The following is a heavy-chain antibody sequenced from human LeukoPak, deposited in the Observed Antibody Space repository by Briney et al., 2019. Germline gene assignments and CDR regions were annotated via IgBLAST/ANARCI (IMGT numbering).Heavy chain of an antibody. D-gene: IGHD3-22*01. V-gene: IGHV1-18*01. CDR2: ISAYNGNT. CDR3: ARSVPYYYGSGLANRFET. CDR1: GYTFTSYG. Sequence: ASVKDSFKASGYTFTSYGISWVRQAPGQGLEWMGGISAYNGNTNYAQKLQGRVTMTTDTSTSTAYLDLRSLRSDDTAVYDCARSVPYYYGSGLANRFETWGQGKLVTVSS. J-gene: IGHJ5*02.